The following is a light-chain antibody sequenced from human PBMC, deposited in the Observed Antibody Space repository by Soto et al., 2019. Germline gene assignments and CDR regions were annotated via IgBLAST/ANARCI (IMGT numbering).Light chain of an antibody. CDR3: QQRVNSIT. J-gene: IGKJ5*01. Sequence: IVLTQSPATLSLSPGERATLSCRASQSVDSYLAWYQQRPGQAPRLLIYDAFYRATGIPDRFSGSGSGTDFTLTISSLEPEDVAVYYCQQRVNSITFGQGTRLEIK. CDR2: DAF. CDR1: QSVDSY. V-gene: IGKV3-11*01.